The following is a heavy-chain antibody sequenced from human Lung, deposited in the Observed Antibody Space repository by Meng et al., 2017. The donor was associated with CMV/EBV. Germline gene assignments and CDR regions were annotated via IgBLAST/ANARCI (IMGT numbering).Heavy chain of an antibody. CDR1: GFTFNNYW. V-gene: IGHV3-74*01. CDR3: ARGCTNTNCYKSDCDY. Sequence: GEXXTISCAASGFTFNNYWMHWVRQAPGKGLVWVSRINGDGSSTTYADSVKGRFTISRDNAKNTLYLQMNSLRAEDTAVYYCARGCTNTNCYKSDCDYWAKGTXVTVSS. CDR2: INGDGSST. J-gene: IGHJ4*02. D-gene: IGHD2-2*02.